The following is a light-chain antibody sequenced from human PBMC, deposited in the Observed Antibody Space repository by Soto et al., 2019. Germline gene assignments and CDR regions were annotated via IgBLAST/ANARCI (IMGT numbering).Light chain of an antibody. CDR1: QGISSY. CDR3: QQYYSYPPLT. V-gene: IGKV1-8*01. Sequence: AIRMTQSPSSLSASTGDRVTITCRASQGISSYLAWYQQKPGKAPKLLIYAASTLQSGVPSRFSGSVSGTDFTLTISCLQSEDFATYYCQQYYSYPPLTFGGGTKVEIK. CDR2: AAS. J-gene: IGKJ4*01.